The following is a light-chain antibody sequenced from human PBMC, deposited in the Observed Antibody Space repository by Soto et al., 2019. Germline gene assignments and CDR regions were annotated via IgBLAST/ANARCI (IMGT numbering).Light chain of an antibody. Sequence: QSVLTQPPSVSGAPGQRVTISCTGSSSNIGAGYDVHWYQHLPGKAPKLLIYANSNRPSGVPDRFSGSKSGTSASLAITGLQAEDAADYYCQSYDRSLSGSVFGGGTQLTVL. CDR2: ANS. CDR3: QSYDRSLSGSV. J-gene: IGLJ3*02. V-gene: IGLV1-40*01. CDR1: SSNIGAGYD.